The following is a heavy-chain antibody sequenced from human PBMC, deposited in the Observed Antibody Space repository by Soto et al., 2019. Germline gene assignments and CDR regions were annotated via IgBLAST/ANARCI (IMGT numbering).Heavy chain of an antibody. Sequence: GSLRLSCAASGFTFSSYDMHWVRQVTGKGLEWVSGIGTAGDTYYPGSVKGRFTISRENAKNSLYLQMNSLRAGDTAVYYCARDSLMGGLDYWGQGTLVTVSS. J-gene: IGHJ4*02. V-gene: IGHV3-13*01. D-gene: IGHD3-16*01. CDR3: ARDSLMGGLDY. CDR2: IGTAGDT. CDR1: GFTFSSYD.